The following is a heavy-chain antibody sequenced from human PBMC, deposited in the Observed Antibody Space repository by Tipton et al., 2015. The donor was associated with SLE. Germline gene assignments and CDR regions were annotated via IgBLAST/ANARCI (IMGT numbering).Heavy chain of an antibody. Sequence: TLSLTCVVSGGSISSDGSYWSWVRQPAGKGLQWIGHIDHSGRPYYNPSLKSRVTISRDTSQNQVSLTLTAVTAADTAVYFCARVEGGTPYYYDSAGFDSWGHGTLVTVSS. V-gene: IGHV4-61*09. J-gene: IGHJ4*01. CDR2: IDHSGRP. D-gene: IGHD3-22*01. CDR1: GGSISSDGSY. CDR3: ARVEGGTPYYYDSAGFDS.